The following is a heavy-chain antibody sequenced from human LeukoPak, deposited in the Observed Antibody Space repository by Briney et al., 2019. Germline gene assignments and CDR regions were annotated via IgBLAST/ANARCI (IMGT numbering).Heavy chain of an antibody. J-gene: IGHJ4*02. CDR3: ARRSQAAAGRGIDY. D-gene: IGHD6-13*01. CDR2: MSNSGST. Sequence: KSSETLSFTCTVSAVSISSSSYYWGWIRQSPGKGLEWIGTMSNSGSTYYNPSLKSRVTISGDTAKNQFSLKLSSVTAADTAVYYCARRSQAAAGRGIDYWGQGTLVTVSS. CDR1: AVSISSSSYY. V-gene: IGHV4-39*01.